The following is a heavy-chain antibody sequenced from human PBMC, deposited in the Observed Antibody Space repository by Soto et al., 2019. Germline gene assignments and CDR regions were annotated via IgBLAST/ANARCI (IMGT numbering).Heavy chain of an antibody. CDR1: GYTFTSYD. CDR3: ARCRSFAEKYYYYYYMDV. CDR2: MNPNSGNT. V-gene: IGHV1-8*01. J-gene: IGHJ6*03. D-gene: IGHD2-15*01. Sequence: QVQLVQSGAEVKKPGASVKVSCKAAGYTFTSYDINWVRQATVQVLERMGWMNPNSGNTGYAQKFQGRVPKTRNTSISTAYKELSSLRTEHTAVYYCARCRSFAEKYYYYYYMDVGGKGTPVTVSS.